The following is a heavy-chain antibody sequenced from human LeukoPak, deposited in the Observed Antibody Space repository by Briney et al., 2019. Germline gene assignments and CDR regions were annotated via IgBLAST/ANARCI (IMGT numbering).Heavy chain of an antibody. V-gene: IGHV3-7*01. Sequence: QPGGSQRLSCAASGFIFSSFWMGWVRQAPGKGLEWVANIEGDGSKTFYVDSVKGRFTISRDNAKNSLYLQMNSLKAEDTAVYYCVRDLPDYWGQGTLVTVSS. CDR3: VRDLPDY. CDR2: IEGDGSKT. CDR1: GFIFSSFW. J-gene: IGHJ4*02.